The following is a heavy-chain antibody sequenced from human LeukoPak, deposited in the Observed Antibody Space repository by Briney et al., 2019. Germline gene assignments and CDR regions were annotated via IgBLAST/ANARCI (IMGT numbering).Heavy chain of an antibody. CDR2: IIPIFGTA. CDR3: ARDPYYGSGGYFDY. CDR1: GGTFSSYA. Sequence: SVKVSCKASGGTFSSYAISWVRQAPGQGLEWMGGIIPIFGTANYAQKFQGRVTITADESTSTAYMELSSLRSEDTAVYYCARDPYYGSGGYFDYWGQGTLVTVSS. J-gene: IGHJ4*02. V-gene: IGHV1-69*13. D-gene: IGHD3-10*01.